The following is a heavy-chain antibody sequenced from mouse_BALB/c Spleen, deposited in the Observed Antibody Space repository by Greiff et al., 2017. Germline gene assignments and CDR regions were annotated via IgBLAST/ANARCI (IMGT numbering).Heavy chain of an antibody. V-gene: IGHV5-6-4*01. Sequence: EVQGVESGGGLVKPGGSLKLSCAASGFTFSSYTMSWVRQTPEKRLEWVATISSGGSYTYYPDSVKGRFTISRDNAKNNLYLQMSSLKSEDTAMYYCARGSSYEFAYWGQGTLVTVSA. CDR1: GFTFSSYT. J-gene: IGHJ3*01. CDR3: ARGSSYEFAY. CDR2: ISSGGSYT. D-gene: IGHD1-1*01.